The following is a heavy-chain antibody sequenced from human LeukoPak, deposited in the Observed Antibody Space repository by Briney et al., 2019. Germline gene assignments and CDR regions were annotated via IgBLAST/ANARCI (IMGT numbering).Heavy chain of an antibody. CDR2: IYSDGST. D-gene: IGHD2-2*01. Sequence: GGSLRLSCAASGFTVSSNYMSWVRQAPGKGLEWVSVIYSDGSTYYADSVKGRFTISRDNSKNTLYLQMNSLRAEDTAVYYCAKDFVVVVPAAMARGYWGQGTLVTVSS. CDR1: GFTVSSNY. J-gene: IGHJ4*02. V-gene: IGHV3-53*01. CDR3: AKDFVVVVPAAMARGY.